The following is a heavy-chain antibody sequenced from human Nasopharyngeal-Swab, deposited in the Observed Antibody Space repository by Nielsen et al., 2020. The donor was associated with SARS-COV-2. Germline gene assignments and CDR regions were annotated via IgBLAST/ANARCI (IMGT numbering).Heavy chain of an antibody. V-gene: IGHV3-74*01. CDR1: GFTFFSYW. CDR3: ARGPSLGWFDP. CDR2: INSDGTTT. J-gene: IGHJ5*02. Sequence: GESLKISCVASGFTFFSYWMHWVRQAPGKGLEWVSFINSDGTTTTYADSVKGRFTISRDDATNTLFLQMNSLRADDTGVYYCARGPSLGWFDPWGQGTLVTVSS.